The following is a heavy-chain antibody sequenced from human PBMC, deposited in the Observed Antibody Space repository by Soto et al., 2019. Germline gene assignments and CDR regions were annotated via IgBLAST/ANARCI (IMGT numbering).Heavy chain of an antibody. CDR2: ICYSGSP. CDR3: ERNVVSRSWHPDWFDP. CDR1: GGSISSTNYC. J-gene: IGHJ5*02. V-gene: IGHV4-39*01. D-gene: IGHD6-13*01. Sequence: LSLTCTVSGGSISSTNYCWGWIRQPPGKGLDWIGTICYSGSPYYNASLKSRVTISIDTSKNRFSLRLTSVTAAETAIYYCERNVVSRSWHPDWFDPWGQGTLVTVSS.